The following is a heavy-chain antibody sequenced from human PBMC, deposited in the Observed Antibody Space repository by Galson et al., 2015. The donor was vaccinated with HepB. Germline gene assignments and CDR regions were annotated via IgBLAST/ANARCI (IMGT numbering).Heavy chain of an antibody. D-gene: IGHD1-26*01. CDR1: GGSISSSSYY. CDR2: IYYSGST. V-gene: IGHV4-39*01. CDR3: ARQGWELADLDY. J-gene: IGHJ4*02. Sequence: SETLSLTCTVSGGSISSSSYYWGWIRQPPGKGLEWIGSIYYSGSTYYNPSLKSRVTISVDTSKNQFSLKLSSVTAADTAVYYCARQGWELADLDYWGQGTLVTVSS.